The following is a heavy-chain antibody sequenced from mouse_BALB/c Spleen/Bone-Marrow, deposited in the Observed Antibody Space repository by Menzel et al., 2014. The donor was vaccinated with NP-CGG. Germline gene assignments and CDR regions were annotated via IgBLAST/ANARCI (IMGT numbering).Heavy chain of an antibody. V-gene: IGHV1S22*01. CDR3: TKSPITTVVAETMDC. CDR1: GYTFTSYW. D-gene: IGHD1-1*01. Sequence: LQQSGSELVRPGTSVKLSCKASGYTFTSYWMHWVKQRPGQGLEWIGNIYLFSGSSNYDEKFKSKATLTVDTSSSTAYMQHISLTSEDSAVYYCTKSPITTVVAETMDCWGQGTSVTVSS. CDR2: IYLFSGSS. J-gene: IGHJ4*01.